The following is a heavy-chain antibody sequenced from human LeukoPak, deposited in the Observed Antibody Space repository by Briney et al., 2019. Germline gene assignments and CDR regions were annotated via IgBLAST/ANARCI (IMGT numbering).Heavy chain of an antibody. CDR1: GGSISSYY. J-gene: IGHJ6*02. Sequence: PSETLSLTCTVSGGSISSYYWSWIRQPPGKGLEWIGYIYYSGSTNYNPSLKSRVTISVDTSKNQFSLKLSPVTAADTAVYYCARDVGSDYGMDVWGQGTTVTVSS. CDR3: ARDVGSDYGMDV. D-gene: IGHD3-10*01. V-gene: IGHV4-59*01. CDR2: IYYSGST.